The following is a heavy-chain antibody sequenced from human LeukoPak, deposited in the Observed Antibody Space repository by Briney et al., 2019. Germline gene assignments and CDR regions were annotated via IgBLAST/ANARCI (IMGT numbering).Heavy chain of an antibody. CDR2: IRSDGSNK. CDR1: GFTFSSYG. Sequence: GGSLRLSCAASGFTFSSYGMHWVRQAPGKGLEWVAFIRSDGSNKYYADSVKGRFTISRDNSKLYLQMNSLRAEDTAVYYCAKKGYSDGWRDSYYFDCWGQGTLVTVSS. V-gene: IGHV3-30*02. D-gene: IGHD6-19*01. J-gene: IGHJ4*02. CDR3: AKKGYSDGWRDSYYFDC.